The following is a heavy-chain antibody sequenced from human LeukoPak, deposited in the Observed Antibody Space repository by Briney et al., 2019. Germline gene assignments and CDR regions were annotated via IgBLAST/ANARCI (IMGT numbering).Heavy chain of an antibody. CDR2: ISGSGGNT. Sequence: GGSLRLSCVASRFTFETSWMSWVRQAPGKGLQWVSGISGSGGNTYYADSVKGRFTVSRDNSKNTLYLQTNSLRAEDTAVYYCAKRGRGKVGADDYWGQGTLVTVSS. CDR3: AKRGRGKVGADDY. D-gene: IGHD1-26*01. CDR1: RFTFETSW. J-gene: IGHJ4*02. V-gene: IGHV3-23*01.